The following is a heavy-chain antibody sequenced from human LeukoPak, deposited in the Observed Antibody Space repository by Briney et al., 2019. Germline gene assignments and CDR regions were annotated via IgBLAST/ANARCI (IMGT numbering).Heavy chain of an antibody. CDR2: INTQGTYT. J-gene: IGHJ4*02. V-gene: IGHV3-74*01. CDR3: ARDPGIAVGAPYYFDY. D-gene: IGHD6-19*01. CDR1: GITFSSYW. Sequence: PGGSLRLSCAVSGITFSSYWMHWVRQDPGRGLLWVSRINTQGTYTNYADSVKGRFTISRDNAKNSLYLQMNSLRAEDTAVYYCARDPGIAVGAPYYFDYWGQGTLVTVSS.